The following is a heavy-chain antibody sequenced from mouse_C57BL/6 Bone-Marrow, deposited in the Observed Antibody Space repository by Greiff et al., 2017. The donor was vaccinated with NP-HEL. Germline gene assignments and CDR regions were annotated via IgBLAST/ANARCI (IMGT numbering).Heavy chain of an antibody. CDR2: ISYDGSN. CDR1: GYSITSGYY. D-gene: IGHD2-2*01. CDR3: ARWLRYAMDY. V-gene: IGHV3-6*01. J-gene: IGHJ4*01. Sequence: VQLKESGPGLVKPSQSLSLTCSVTGYSITSGYYWNWIRQFPGNKLEWMGYISYDGSNNYNPSLKNRISITRDTSKNQFFLKLNSVTTEDTATYYCARWLRYAMDYWGQGTSVTVSS.